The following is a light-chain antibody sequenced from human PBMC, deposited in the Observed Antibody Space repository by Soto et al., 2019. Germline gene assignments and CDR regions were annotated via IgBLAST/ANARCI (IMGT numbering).Light chain of an antibody. CDR3: AAWDDSLNGYV. CDR1: SSNIGSNT. V-gene: IGLV1-44*01. J-gene: IGLJ1*01. CDR2: SND. Sequence: QSVLTQPPSASGTPGQRVTISCFGSSSNIGSNTVNWYQQLPGAAPKLLIYSNDRRPSGVPDRFSGSKSGSSASLGISGLQSEDEADYYCAAWDDSLNGYVFGTGTKVTVL.